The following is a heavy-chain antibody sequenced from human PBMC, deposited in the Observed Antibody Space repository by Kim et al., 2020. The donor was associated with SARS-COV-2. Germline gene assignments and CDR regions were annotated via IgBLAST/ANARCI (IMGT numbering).Heavy chain of an antibody. J-gene: IGHJ6*02. Sequence: SETLSLTCTVSGGSISSYYWSWIRQPPGKGLEWIGYIYYSGSTNYNPSLNSRVTISVDTSKNQFSLKLSSVTAADTAVYYCARTRYRYCSSTSCYEYYYGMDVWGQGTTVTVSS. CDR1: GGSISSYY. V-gene: IGHV4-59*01. CDR3: ARTRYRYCSSTSCYEYYYGMDV. CDR2: IYYSGST. D-gene: IGHD2-2*01.